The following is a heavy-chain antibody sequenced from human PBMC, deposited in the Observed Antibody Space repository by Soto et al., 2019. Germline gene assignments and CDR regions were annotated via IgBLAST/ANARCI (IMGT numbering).Heavy chain of an antibody. Sequence: QVQLVQSGAEVKKPGASVKVSCKASGYTFTSYGISWLRQAPGQGREWMGWISAYNGNTNYAQKLQGRVTMTTDTSTSTAYMELRSLRAYDKDVYYCARDDWTAYYDILTGYRPGSLFDYWGQGTLVTVSS. D-gene: IGHD3-9*01. CDR1: GYTFTSYG. V-gene: IGHV1-18*04. CDR3: ARDDWTAYYDILTGYRPGSLFDY. CDR2: ISAYNGNT. J-gene: IGHJ4*02.